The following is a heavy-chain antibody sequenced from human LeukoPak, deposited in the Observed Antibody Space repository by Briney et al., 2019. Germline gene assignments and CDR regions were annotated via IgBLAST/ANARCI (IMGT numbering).Heavy chain of an antibody. J-gene: IGHJ4*02. Sequence: GGSLRLSCAASGFIFSNAWMTWVRQAPGKGLVWVSRINSDGSSTSYADSVKGRFTISRDNAKNTLYLQMNSLRAEDTAVYYCAREGYCSGGSCHYFDYWGQGTLVTVSS. D-gene: IGHD2-15*01. CDR1: GFIFSNAW. CDR3: AREGYCSGGSCHYFDY. V-gene: IGHV3-74*01. CDR2: INSDGSST.